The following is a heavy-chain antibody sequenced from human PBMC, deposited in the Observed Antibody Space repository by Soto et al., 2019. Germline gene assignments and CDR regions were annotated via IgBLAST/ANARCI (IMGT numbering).Heavy chain of an antibody. CDR3: ASTDYDSSGYYS. D-gene: IGHD3-22*01. CDR2: IYHSGST. J-gene: IGHJ4*02. V-gene: IGHV4-30-2*01. CDR1: GGSISSGGYY. Sequence: TLSLNCAFSGGSISSGGYYWSWIRQPPGKGLEWIGYIYHSGSTYYNPSLKSRVTISVDRSKNQFSLKLSSVTAADTAVYYCASTDYDSSGYYSWGQGTLVSVSS.